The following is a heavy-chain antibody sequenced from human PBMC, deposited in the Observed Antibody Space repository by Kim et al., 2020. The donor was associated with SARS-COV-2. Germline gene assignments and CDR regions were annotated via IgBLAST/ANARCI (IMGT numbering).Heavy chain of an antibody. D-gene: IGHD2-15*01. Sequence: GGSLRLSCAASGFTFSSYSMNWVRQAPGKGLEWVSSISSSSSYIYYADSVKGRFTISRDNAKNSLYLQMNSLRAEDTAVYYCARLEGDIVVVVAAVDYWGQGTLVTVSS. CDR3: ARLEGDIVVVVAAVDY. CDR1: GFTFSSYS. V-gene: IGHV3-21*01. CDR2: ISSSSSYI. J-gene: IGHJ4*02.